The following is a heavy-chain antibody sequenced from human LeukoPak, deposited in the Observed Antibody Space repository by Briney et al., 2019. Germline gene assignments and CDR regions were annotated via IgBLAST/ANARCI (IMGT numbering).Heavy chain of an antibody. V-gene: IGHV3-30*02. Sequence: GGSLRLSCAASGFTFSSYGMHWVRQAPGKGLEWVAFIRYDGSNKYYADSVKGRFTISRDNSQNTLYLQMGSLRPEDMAVYYCARDTVLKGAAFDIWGQGTMVTVSS. CDR3: ARDTVLKGAAFDI. CDR2: IRYDGSNK. CDR1: GFTFSSYG. J-gene: IGHJ3*02. D-gene: IGHD4-11*01.